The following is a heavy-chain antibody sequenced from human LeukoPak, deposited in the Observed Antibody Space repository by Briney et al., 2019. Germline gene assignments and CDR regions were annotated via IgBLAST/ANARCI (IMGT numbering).Heavy chain of an antibody. CDR3: ARDYYGSGSYDY. CDR1: GFTLSSYA. Sequence: GGSLRISCAVFGFTLSSYAIHWVRQAPGEGLEWVAVISYDGSKKYYADSVKGRFTISRDNCKNTLYLQMNSLRAEDTAVYYCARDYYGSGSYDYWGQGTLVTVSS. V-gene: IGHV3-30-3*01. CDR2: ISYDGSKK. J-gene: IGHJ4*02. D-gene: IGHD3-10*01.